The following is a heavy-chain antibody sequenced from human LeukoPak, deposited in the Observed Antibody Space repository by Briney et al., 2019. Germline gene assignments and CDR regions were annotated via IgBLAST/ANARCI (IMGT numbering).Heavy chain of an antibody. Sequence: PSETLSLTCAVYGGSFSGYYWSWIRQPPGKGLEWIGEINHSGSTNYNPSLKSRVTISVDTSKNQFSLKLSSVTAADTAVYYCARARRYDFWGGYPYYFDYWGQGTLVTVSS. V-gene: IGHV4-34*01. D-gene: IGHD3-3*01. CDR2: INHSGST. CDR1: GGSFSGYY. CDR3: ARARRYDFWGGYPYYFDY. J-gene: IGHJ4*02.